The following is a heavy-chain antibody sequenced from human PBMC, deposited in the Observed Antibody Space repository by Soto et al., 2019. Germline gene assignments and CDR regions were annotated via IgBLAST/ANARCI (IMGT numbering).Heavy chain of an antibody. CDR2: IYHSGST. CDR1: GGSISSSNW. Sequence: QVQLQESGPGLVKPSGTLSLTCAVSGGSISSSNWWSWVRQPPGKGLEWIGEIYHSGSTNYNPSLKSRVTISVDKYKNQFSLKLSSVTAADTAVYYCASKSELVPLSPEYFQHWGQGTLVTVSS. J-gene: IGHJ1*01. CDR3: ASKSELVPLSPEYFQH. V-gene: IGHV4-4*02. D-gene: IGHD6-13*01.